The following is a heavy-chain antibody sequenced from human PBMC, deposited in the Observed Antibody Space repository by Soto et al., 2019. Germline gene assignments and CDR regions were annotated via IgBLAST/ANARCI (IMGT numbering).Heavy chain of an antibody. J-gene: IGHJ4*02. CDR2: IYRGTSP. D-gene: IGHD4-17*01. Sequence: TETLYLTSAVSGDSIISDNWWSWVRQPPEKGLEWIGEIYRGTSPTYNPSLESRVTISVDKSKNQFSLELNSVTAADTAVYYCVKNGAYALDYWGQGTLVTVSS. V-gene: IGHV4-4*02. CDR1: GDSIISDNW. CDR3: VKNGAYALDY.